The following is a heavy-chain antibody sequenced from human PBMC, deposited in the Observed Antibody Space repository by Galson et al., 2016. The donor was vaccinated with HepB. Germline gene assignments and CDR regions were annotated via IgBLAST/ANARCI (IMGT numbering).Heavy chain of an antibody. V-gene: IGHV3-23*01. D-gene: IGHD3-9*01. CDR1: GFTFSSYA. CDR3: ARERYFDHKVYFDY. Sequence: SLRLSCAASGFTFSSYAMTWVRQAPGKGLEWVSDMNGSGGSAYYADSVKGRFTISRDTSKNTLYLQMNSLTVEDTAVYYCARERYFDHKVYFDYWGQGILVIVSS. J-gene: IGHJ4*02. CDR2: MNGSGGSA.